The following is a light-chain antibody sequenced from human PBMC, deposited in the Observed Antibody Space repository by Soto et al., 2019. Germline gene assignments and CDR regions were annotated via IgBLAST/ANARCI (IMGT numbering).Light chain of an antibody. V-gene: IGLV2-11*01. CDR2: DVT. J-gene: IGLJ2*01. Sequence: QSALTQPRSVSGSPGQSVTISCTGTSSDVGGYNYVSWYQQYPGKAPKLMIYDVTKRPSGVPDRFSGSKSGNTASLTISGLQAEDEADYYCCSYEGSYTLVFGGGTKLTVL. CDR1: SSDVGGYNY. CDR3: CSYEGSYTLV.